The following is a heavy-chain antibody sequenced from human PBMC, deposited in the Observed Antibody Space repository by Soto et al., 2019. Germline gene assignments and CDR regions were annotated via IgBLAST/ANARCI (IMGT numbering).Heavy chain of an antibody. V-gene: IGHV3-30-3*01. CDR2: ISYDGSNK. D-gene: IGHD4-17*01. Sequence: PGGSLRLSCAASGFTFSSYAMHWVRQAPGKGLEWVAIISYDGSNKYYADSVKGRFTISRDNSKNTLYLQMNSLRTDDTAVYYCARDRTLNGDYRFDYWGQGTLVTVSS. CDR1: GFTFSSYA. CDR3: ARDRTLNGDYRFDY. J-gene: IGHJ4*02.